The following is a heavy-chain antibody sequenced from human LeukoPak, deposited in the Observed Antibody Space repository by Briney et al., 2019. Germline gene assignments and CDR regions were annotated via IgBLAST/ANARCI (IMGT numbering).Heavy chain of an antibody. CDR2: ISSSSSTI. J-gene: IGHJ2*01. D-gene: IGHD2-21*02. Sequence: GGSLRLSCAASGFTFSSYSMNWVRQAPGKGLEWVSYISSSSSTIYYADSVKGRFTISRDNSKNTLYLQMNSLRAEDTAVYYCARKLLLRWYFNLWGRGTLVTVSS. V-gene: IGHV3-48*01. CDR3: ARKLLLRWYFNL. CDR1: GFTFSSYS.